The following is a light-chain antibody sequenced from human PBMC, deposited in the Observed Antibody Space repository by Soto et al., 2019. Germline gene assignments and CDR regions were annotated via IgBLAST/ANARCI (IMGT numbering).Light chain of an antibody. V-gene: IGKV1-5*03. CDR2: KAS. Sequence: DIQMTQSPSTLSASVGDRVTITCRASQSISSWLAWYQQKPGKAPKLLIYKASTLESGVTSRFSGSGSGTEDTLTISSLQPDDFATYYCQQYNSISLLTFGGGTKVEIK. CDR1: QSISSW. J-gene: IGKJ4*01. CDR3: QQYNSISLLT.